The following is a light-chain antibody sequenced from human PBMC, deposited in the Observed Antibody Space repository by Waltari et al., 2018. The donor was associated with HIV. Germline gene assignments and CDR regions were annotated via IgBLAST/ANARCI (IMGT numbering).Light chain of an antibody. J-gene: IGKJ1*01. CDR2: DSS. CDR3: QKSDTPPWT. Sequence: DIQMTQSPSSLSASLGDRFTITCRASRSINTYLNWYQHKLGESPKILISDSSTLQSGAQPRFSGRGSGTDFTLTIASLQPEDRATYYCQKSDTPPWTFGQGTKVEI. V-gene: IGKV1-39*01. CDR1: RSINTY.